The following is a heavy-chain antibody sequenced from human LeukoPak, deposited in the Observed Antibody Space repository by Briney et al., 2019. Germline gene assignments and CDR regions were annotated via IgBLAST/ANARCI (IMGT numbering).Heavy chain of an antibody. CDR1: GYTFSSYY. V-gene: IGHV1-46*01. J-gene: IGHJ4*02. D-gene: IGHD3-10*01. Sequence: GASVKVSCKASGYTFSSYYMHWVQQAPGQGLEWMGIINPSGGSTSNAQKFQGRVTMTRDTSTSTVYMELSSLRPEDTAVYYCAREYVGTYGFDYWGQGTQVTVSS. CDR2: INPSGGST. CDR3: AREYVGTYGFDY.